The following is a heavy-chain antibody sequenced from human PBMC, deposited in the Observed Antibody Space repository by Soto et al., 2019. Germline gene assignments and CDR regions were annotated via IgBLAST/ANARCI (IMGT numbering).Heavy chain of an antibody. CDR3: ARGYCGGDCSRTPHDY. CDR2: IIPIFGTA. CDR1: GGTFSSYA. J-gene: IGHJ4*02. D-gene: IGHD2-21*02. V-gene: IGHV1-69*01. Sequence: QVQLVQSGAEVKKPGSSVKVSCKASGGTFSSYAISWVRQAPGQGLEWMGGIIPIFGTANYAQKFQGRVTITADESTSTAYIELSSLRSEDTAVYYCARGYCGGDCSRTPHDYWGQGTLVTVSS.